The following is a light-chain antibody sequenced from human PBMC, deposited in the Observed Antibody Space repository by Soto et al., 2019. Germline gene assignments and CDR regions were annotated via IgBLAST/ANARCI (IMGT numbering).Light chain of an antibody. CDR1: SSDVGSYNL. J-gene: IGLJ2*01. V-gene: IGLV2-23*01. CDR2: EGS. CDR3: CSYAGSPWG. Sequence: QSALTQPASVSGSPGQSITISCTGTSSDVGSYNLVSWYQQHPGKAPKLMIYEGSKRPSGVSNRFSGSKSGNTASLTISGLQAEDEADYYCCSYAGSPWGLGGGTKLTVL.